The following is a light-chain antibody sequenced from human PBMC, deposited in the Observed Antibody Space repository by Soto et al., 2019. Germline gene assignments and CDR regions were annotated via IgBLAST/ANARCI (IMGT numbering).Light chain of an antibody. V-gene: IGKV3-15*01. CDR1: QSVSIH. CDR3: HHYET. CDR2: DTS. J-gene: IGKJ1*01. Sequence: ETVMTQSPGTLSVSLGERATLSCRASQSVSIHLAWYQQKPGQAPRLLIYDTSTRATGIPARFSGSGSGTDFTLTISSLEPEDFTVYYCHHYETFGQGTKVDIK.